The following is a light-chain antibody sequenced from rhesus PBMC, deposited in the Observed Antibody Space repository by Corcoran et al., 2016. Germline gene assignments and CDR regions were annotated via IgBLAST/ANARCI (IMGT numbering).Light chain of an antibody. J-gene: IGKJ4*01. V-gene: IGKV1-22*01. Sequence: DIQMTQSPSSLSAAVGDKVTITCRARQGISSWLAWYQQKPGKAPKPLIYKAASLQSGVPSRFSGGGSGTDFTLTISSLQPEGFATYYCLQCSSTPLTFGGLTKVAIK. CDR1: QGISSW. CDR3: LQCSSTPLT. CDR2: KAA.